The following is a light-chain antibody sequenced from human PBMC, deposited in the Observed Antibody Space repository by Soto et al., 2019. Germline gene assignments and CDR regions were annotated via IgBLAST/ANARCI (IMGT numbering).Light chain of an antibody. V-gene: IGKV3-20*01. J-gene: IGKJ2*01. Sequence: EIVLTQSPGTLSLSPGERATLSCRASQSVSSSYLAWYQHKPGQAPRLLIYGASSRATGIPDRFSGSGCGPDFTLTISRLEPEDFAVYYCQQYGSSPHTFGQGTKLEIK. CDR3: QQYGSSPHT. CDR2: GAS. CDR1: QSVSSSY.